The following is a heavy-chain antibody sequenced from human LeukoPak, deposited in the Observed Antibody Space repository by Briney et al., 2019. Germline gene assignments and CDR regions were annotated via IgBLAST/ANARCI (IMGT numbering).Heavy chain of an antibody. J-gene: IGHJ4*02. Sequence: GASVKVSCKASGYTFTGYYMHWVRQAPGQGLEWMGWINPNSGGTNYAQKFQGRVTMTRDTSISTAYMELSRLRSDDTAVYYCARDRGARGYCSSTSCNIAYDYWGQGTLVTVSS. CDR3: ARDRGARGYCSSTSCNIAYDY. CDR1: GYTFTGYY. V-gene: IGHV1-2*02. D-gene: IGHD2-2*02. CDR2: INPNSGGT.